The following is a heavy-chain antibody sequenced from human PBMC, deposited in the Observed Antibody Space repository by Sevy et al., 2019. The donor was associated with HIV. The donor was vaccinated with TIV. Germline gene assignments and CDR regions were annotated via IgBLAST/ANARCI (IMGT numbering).Heavy chain of an antibody. CDR1: GFTFSSYA. CDR2: ISYDGSNK. D-gene: IGHD3-3*01. Sequence: GESLKISCAASGFTFSSYAMHWVRQAPGKGLEWVAVISYDGSNKYYADSVKGRFTISRDNSKNTLFLQMNSLRAEDTAVYYCARAESGLEERDLDYWGQGTLVTVSS. CDR3: ARAESGLEERDLDY. J-gene: IGHJ4*02. V-gene: IGHV3-30-3*01.